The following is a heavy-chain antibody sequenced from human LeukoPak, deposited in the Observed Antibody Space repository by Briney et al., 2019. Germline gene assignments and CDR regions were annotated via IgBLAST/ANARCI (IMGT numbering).Heavy chain of an antibody. D-gene: IGHD3-16*01. V-gene: IGHV3-7*01. Sequence: GGSLRLSCAASGFIFSSYSMNWVRQAPGKGLEWVANIKHDGSEKYYVDSVKGRFSISRDNAKKSLYLQMNSLRAEDTAVYYCARALSHCLDYWGQGTLVTVSS. CDR3: ARALSHCLDY. CDR2: IKHDGSEK. CDR1: GFIFSSYS. J-gene: IGHJ4*02.